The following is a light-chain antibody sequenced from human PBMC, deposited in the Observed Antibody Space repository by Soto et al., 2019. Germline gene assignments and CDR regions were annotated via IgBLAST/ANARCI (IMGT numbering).Light chain of an antibody. J-gene: IGLJ1*01. CDR3: QSYDSSLSGYV. Sequence: QSVLTQPPSVSGAPGQRVTISFTGSSSNIGAGYDVHWYQQLPGTAPKLLIYGNSNRPSGVPDRFSGSKFGTSASLAITGLQAEDEADYYCQSYDSSLSGYVFGTGTKVTVL. CDR1: SSNIGAGYD. CDR2: GNS. V-gene: IGLV1-40*01.